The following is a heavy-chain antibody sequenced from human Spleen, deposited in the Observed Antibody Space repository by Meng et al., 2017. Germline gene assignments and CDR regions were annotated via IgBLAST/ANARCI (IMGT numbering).Heavy chain of an antibody. D-gene: IGHD6-13*01. CDR2: IKQDGSEK. Sequence: GGSLRLSCAASGFTFSSYWMSWVRQAPGKGLEWVANIKQDGSEKYYVDSVKGRFTISRDNAKNSLYLQMNSLRAEDTAVYYCARDEDISAAGKLFGDYWGQGTLVTVSS. J-gene: IGHJ4*02. CDR1: GFTFSSYW. V-gene: IGHV3-7*01. CDR3: ARDEDISAAGKLFGDY.